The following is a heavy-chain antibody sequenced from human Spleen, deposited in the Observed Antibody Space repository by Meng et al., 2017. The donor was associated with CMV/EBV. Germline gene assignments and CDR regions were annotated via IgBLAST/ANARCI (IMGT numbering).Heavy chain of an antibody. D-gene: IGHD3-3*01. J-gene: IGHJ5*02. CDR3: ARGRRFLEWLLYREWFDP. CDR1: GFTFSDYY. V-gene: IGHV3-11*04. Sequence: GESLKISCAASGFTFSDYYMTWIRQAPGKGLEWVSYTSSSGSSIYDADSVKGRFTISRDNTKNSLYLQMNSLRADDTAVYYCARGRRFLEWLLYREWFDPWGQGTLVTVSS. CDR2: TSSSGSSI.